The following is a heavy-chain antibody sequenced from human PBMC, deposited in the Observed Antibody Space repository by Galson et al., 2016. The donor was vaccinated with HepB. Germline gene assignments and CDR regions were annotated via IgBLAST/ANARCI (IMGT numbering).Heavy chain of an antibody. Sequence: SLRLSCAASGFTFDDYTMHWVRQAPGKGLEWVSLINWDGGSTYYADSVKGRFTISRDNSKNSLYLQMNSLRTEDTALYYCAKEKDSGYDYFDYWGQGTLVTVSS. J-gene: IGHJ4*02. CDR3: AKEKDSGYDYFDY. V-gene: IGHV3-43*01. D-gene: IGHD5-12*01. CDR1: GFTFDDYT. CDR2: INWDGGST.